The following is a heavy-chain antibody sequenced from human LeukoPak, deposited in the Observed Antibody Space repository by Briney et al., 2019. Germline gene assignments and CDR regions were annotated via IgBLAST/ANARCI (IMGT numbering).Heavy chain of an antibody. CDR1: GFTFDDYA. Sequence: GGSLRLSCAASGFTFDDYAMHWVRQAPGKGLEWVSGITWNSGSIGYADSVKGRFTISRDNAKNSLYLQMNSLRAEDTAVYYCARERYYYDSSAYYGYWGQGTLVTVSS. D-gene: IGHD3-22*01. J-gene: IGHJ4*02. V-gene: IGHV3-9*01. CDR3: ARERYYYDSSAYYGY. CDR2: ITWNSGSI.